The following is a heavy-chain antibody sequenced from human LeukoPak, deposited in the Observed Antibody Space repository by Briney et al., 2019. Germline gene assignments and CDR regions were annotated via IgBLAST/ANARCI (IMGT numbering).Heavy chain of an antibody. V-gene: IGHV3-23*01. D-gene: IGHD5-12*01. CDR1: GFTFSGYA. CDR3: AKGGQWLLDS. CDR2: ISDSGGST. Sequence: GGSLRLSCAASGFTFSGYAMSWVRQAPGKGLEWVSTISDSGGSTYYADSVKGRFTISRDNSKNSLFLQMNSLTTEDTALYYCAKGGQWLLDSWGQGTLVTVSS. J-gene: IGHJ4*02.